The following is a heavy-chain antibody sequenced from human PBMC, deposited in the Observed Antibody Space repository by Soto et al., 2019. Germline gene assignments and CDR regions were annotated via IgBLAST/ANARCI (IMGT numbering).Heavy chain of an antibody. CDR1: GYTFTSYY. CDR3: ARDPNIIAAADYPYYFDY. CDR2: IIPSCGST. Sequence: ASVKVSCKASGYTFTSYYMHWVRQAPGQGLEWMGIIIPSCGSTSYAQKFQGRVTMTRDTSTSTVYMELSSLRSEDTAVYYCARDPNIIAAADYPYYFDYWGQGTLVTVSS. J-gene: IGHJ4*02. V-gene: IGHV1-46*01. D-gene: IGHD6-13*01.